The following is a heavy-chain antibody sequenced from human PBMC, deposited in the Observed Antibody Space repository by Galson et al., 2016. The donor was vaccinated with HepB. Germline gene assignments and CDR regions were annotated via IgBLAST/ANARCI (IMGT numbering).Heavy chain of an antibody. CDR2: ISSSSSTI. D-gene: IGHD3-22*01. V-gene: IGHV3-48*02. CDR1: GFTFSSYS. J-gene: IGHJ4*02. CDR3: AKDAASFYSDSSAYYYDS. Sequence: SLRLSCAASGFTFSSYSMNWVRQAPGKGLEWVSYISSSSSTIYYADSVKGRFTISRDNAKNSLYLQMNSLRDEDTAVYYCAKDAASFYSDSSAYYYDSWGRGTLVAVSS.